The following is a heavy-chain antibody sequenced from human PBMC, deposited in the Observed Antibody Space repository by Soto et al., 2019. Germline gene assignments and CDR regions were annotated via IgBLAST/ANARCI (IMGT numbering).Heavy chain of an antibody. CDR2: ISYDGSNK. V-gene: IGHV3-30*18. D-gene: IGHD3-10*01. J-gene: IGHJ6*02. CDR3: AKDSALVGYYGMDV. Sequence: QVQLVESGGGVVQPGRSLRLSCAASGFTFSSYGMHWVRQAPGKGLEWVAVISYDGSNKYYADSVKGRFTISRDNSKNTLYLKMNSLRAEDTTVYYCAKDSALVGYYGMDVWGQGTTVTVSS. CDR1: GFTFSSYG.